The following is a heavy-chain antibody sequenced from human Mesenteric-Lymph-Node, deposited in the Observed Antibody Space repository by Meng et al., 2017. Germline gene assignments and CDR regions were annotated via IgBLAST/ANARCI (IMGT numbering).Heavy chain of an antibody. CDR3: ARDRRGTRDYYFDY. Sequence: EVAQVESGGGLSQPGWALGLSRAASGFTVSSNYMSWGRQAPGKGLEWVSVIYSGGSTYYADSVKGRFTISRDNSKNTLYLQMNSLRAEDTAVYYCARDRRGTRDYYFDYWGQGTLVTVSS. V-gene: IGHV3-53*01. J-gene: IGHJ4*02. CDR2: IYSGGST. CDR1: GFTVSSNY. D-gene: IGHD2-2*01.